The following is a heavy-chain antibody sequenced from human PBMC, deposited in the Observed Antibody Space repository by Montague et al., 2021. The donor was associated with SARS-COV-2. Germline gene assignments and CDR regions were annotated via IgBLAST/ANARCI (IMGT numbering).Heavy chain of an antibody. CDR3: ARGALTWGNYEFWRGYYTSPLDY. V-gene: IGHV4-34*01. Sequence: SETLSLTCAVSGGSFSGYYWSWIRQPPGKGLEWIGDVKDSGSTNYIPSLKSRVTISVDTSKNQFSLKLRSVTAADTAVYFCARGALTWGNYEFWRGYYTSPLDYWGQGTLVTVSS. J-gene: IGHJ4*02. D-gene: IGHD3-3*01. CDR2: VKDSGST. CDR1: GGSFSGYY.